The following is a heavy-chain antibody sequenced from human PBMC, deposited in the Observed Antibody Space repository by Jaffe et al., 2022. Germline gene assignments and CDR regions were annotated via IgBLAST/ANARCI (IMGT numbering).Heavy chain of an antibody. J-gene: IGHJ3*02. V-gene: IGHV3-9*01. D-gene: IGHD3-3*01. CDR1: GFTFDDYA. CDR2: ISWNSGSI. Sequence: EVQLVESGGGLVQPGRSLRLSCAASGFTFDDYAMHWVRQAPGKGLEWVSGISWNSGSIGYADSVKGRFTISRDNAKNSLYLQMNSLRAEDTALYYCAKDLPQGGSGYHLHDAFDIWGQGTMVTVSS. CDR3: AKDLPQGGSGYHLHDAFDI.